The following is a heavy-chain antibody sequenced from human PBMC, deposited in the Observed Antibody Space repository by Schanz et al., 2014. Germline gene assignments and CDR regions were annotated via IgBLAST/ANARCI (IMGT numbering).Heavy chain of an antibody. CDR2: ISGSGGST. J-gene: IGHJ4*02. Sequence: EVQLVESGGGLVQPGGSLRLSCVVSGFTVSSDHMSWVRQAPGKGLEWVSAISGSGGSTYYADSVKGRFTISRDNSKNTLYLQMNRLRAEDTAVYYCAKDPSHGDYDYYFDYWGQGTLVTVSS. D-gene: IGHD3-22*01. CDR1: GFTVSSDH. CDR3: AKDPSHGDYDYYFDY. V-gene: IGHV3-23*04.